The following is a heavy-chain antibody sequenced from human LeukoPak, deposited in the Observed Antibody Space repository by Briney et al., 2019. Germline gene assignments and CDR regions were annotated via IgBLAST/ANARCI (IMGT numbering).Heavy chain of an antibody. CDR1: GFTFTIYA. D-gene: IGHD6-19*01. CDR2: ISGSGGST. Sequence: PGGSLRLSCAASGFTFTIYAMSWVRQAPGKGLEWVSAISGSGGSTYYADSVKGRFTISRDNSKNTLYLQMNSLRAEDTDVYYCAKALWYRSGWYGFDYWGQGTLVTVSS. J-gene: IGHJ4*02. V-gene: IGHV3-23*01. CDR3: AKALWYRSGWYGFDY.